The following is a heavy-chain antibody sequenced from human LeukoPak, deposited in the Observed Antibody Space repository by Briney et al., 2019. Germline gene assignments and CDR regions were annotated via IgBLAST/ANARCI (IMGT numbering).Heavy chain of an antibody. Sequence: SGTLSLTCTVSGGSISSYYWSWIRQPPGKGPEWVGYIYYSGSTNYNPSLKSRVTISVDTSKNQFSLKLSSVTAADTAVYYCARLQGYGDFVDGHWFDPWGQGTLVTVSS. D-gene: IGHD4-17*01. CDR1: GGSISSYY. V-gene: IGHV4-59*08. J-gene: IGHJ5*02. CDR3: ARLQGYGDFVDGHWFDP. CDR2: IYYSGST.